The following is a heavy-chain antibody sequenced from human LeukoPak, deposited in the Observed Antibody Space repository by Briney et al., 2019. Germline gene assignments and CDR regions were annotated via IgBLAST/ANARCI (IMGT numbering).Heavy chain of an antibody. J-gene: IGHJ4*02. V-gene: IGHV1-18*04. CDR3: ASVAGGTSDYYFDY. Sequence: GASVKVSCKASGYTFTGYYIHWVRQAPGQGLEWMGWISPNSGDTNYAQKLQGRVTMTTDTSTSTAYMELRSLRSDDTAVYYCASVAGGTSDYYFDYWGQGTLVTVSS. D-gene: IGHD3-16*01. CDR2: ISPNSGDT. CDR1: GYTFTGYY.